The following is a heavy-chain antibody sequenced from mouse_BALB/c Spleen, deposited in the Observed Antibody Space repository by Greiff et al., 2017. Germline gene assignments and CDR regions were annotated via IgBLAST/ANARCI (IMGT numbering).Heavy chain of an antibody. CDR3: ARGVDSSGYGWLAG. V-gene: IGHV1-14*01. D-gene: IGHD3-2*01. CDR1: GYTFTSYV. CDR2: INPYNDGT. Sequence: VQLKQSGPELVKPGASVKMSCKASGYTFTSYVMHWVKQKPGQGLEWIGYINPYNDGTKYTEKFKGKATLTADRSASTAYRGLSSLTSEDAAVQGGARGVDSSGYGWLAGGGQGTLVAVAA. J-gene: IGHJ3*01.